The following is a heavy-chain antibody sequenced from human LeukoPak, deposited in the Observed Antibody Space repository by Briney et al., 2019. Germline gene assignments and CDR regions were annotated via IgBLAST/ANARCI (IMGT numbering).Heavy chain of an antibody. CDR2: IYYSGST. CDR3: ARSHYYDSSGYPDY. Sequence: SETLSLTCTVSGGSISSGDYYWSWIRQPPGKGLEWIGYIYYSGSTYYNPSLKSRVTISVDTSKNQFSLKLGSVAAADTAVYYCARSHYYDSSGYPDYWGQGTLVTVSS. D-gene: IGHD3-22*01. V-gene: IGHV4-30-4*01. CDR1: GGSISSGDYY. J-gene: IGHJ4*02.